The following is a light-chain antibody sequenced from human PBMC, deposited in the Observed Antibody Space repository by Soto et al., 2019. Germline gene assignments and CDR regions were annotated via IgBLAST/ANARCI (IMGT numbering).Light chain of an antibody. CDR3: SSYAGSNSLV. CDR2: EVT. Sequence: QSALTQPPSASGSPGQSVTISCTGTSSDIGRHNYVSWYQRHPGKAPKVLIYEVTKRRSGVPDRFSGSKSGNTASLTVSGLQGDDEAGYYCSSYAGSNSLVFGTGTKVTVL. V-gene: IGLV2-8*01. CDR1: SSDIGRHNY. J-gene: IGLJ1*01.